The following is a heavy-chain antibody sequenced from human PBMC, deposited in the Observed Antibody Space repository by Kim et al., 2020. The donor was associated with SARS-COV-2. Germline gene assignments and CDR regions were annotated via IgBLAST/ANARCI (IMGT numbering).Heavy chain of an antibody. D-gene: IGHD6-13*01. J-gene: IGHJ4*02. V-gene: IGHV4-59*08. CDR3: ARLDSSWYYFDY. Sequence: NYNPSRKSRVTISVDTSKNQFSLKLGSVTAADTAVYYCARLDSSWYYFDYWGQGTLVTVSS.